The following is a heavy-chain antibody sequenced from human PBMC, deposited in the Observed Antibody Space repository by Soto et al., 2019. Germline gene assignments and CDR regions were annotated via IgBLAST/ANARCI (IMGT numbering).Heavy chain of an antibody. Sequence: ASVKVSFKVSGYTLTELSMHWVRQAPGKGLEWMGGFDPEDGETIYAQKFQGRVTMTRDTSTSTVYMELSSLRSEDTAMYYCARDQDILTGYYRDYWGQGTLVTVSS. CDR3: ARDQDILTGYYRDY. J-gene: IGHJ4*02. CDR2: FDPEDGET. D-gene: IGHD3-9*01. V-gene: IGHV1-24*01. CDR1: GYTLTELS.